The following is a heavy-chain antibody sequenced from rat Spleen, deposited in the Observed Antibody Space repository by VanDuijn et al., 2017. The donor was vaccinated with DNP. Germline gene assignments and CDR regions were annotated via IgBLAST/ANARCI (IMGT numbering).Heavy chain of an antibody. CDR3: VRWNSGHFDY. CDR2: ISYDGGSA. Sequence: EVQLVESGGGLVQPGRSLKLSCVASGFTFSDYYMAWVRQAPTRGLELVAYISYDGGSAYYGDSVKGRFTISRDNAINTLYLQMNSLRSEDMATYYCVRWNSGHFDYWGQGVMVPVSS. CDR1: GFTFSDYY. V-gene: IGHV5-22*01. J-gene: IGHJ2*01. D-gene: IGHD4-3*01.